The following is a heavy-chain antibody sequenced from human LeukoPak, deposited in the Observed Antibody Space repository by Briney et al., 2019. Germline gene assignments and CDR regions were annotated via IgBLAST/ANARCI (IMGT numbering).Heavy chain of an antibody. CDR2: IIPIFGTA. CDR1: GGTFSSYA. V-gene: IGHV1-69*05. Sequence: GASVKVSCKASGGTFSSYAISWVRQAPGQGLEWMGGIIPIFGTANYAQKFQGRVTITTDESTSTAYMELSSLRSEDTAVYYCARDGVYGSGSPPFDYWGQGTLVTVSS. J-gene: IGHJ4*02. CDR3: ARDGVYGSGSPPFDY. D-gene: IGHD3-10*01.